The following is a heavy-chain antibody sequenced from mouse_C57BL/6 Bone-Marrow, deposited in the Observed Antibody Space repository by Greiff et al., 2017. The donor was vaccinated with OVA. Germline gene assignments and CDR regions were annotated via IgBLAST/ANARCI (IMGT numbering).Heavy chain of an antibody. CDR2: IDPSDSET. Sequence: QVQLQQPGAELVRPGSSVKLSCKASGYTFTSYWMHWVKQRPIQGLEWIGNIDPSDSETHYNQKFKDKATLTVDKSSSTAYMQLSSLTSEDSAVYYCARGGGNYSYYFAYWGQGTTLTVSS. CDR3: ARGGGNYSYYFAY. D-gene: IGHD2-1*01. V-gene: IGHV1-52*01. J-gene: IGHJ2*01. CDR1: GYTFTSYW.